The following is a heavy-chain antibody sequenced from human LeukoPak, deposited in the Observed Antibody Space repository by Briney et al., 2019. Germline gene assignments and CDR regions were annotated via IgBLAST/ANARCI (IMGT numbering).Heavy chain of an antibody. Sequence: GGSLRLSCAASGFTFSSYAMSWVRQAPGKGLEWVSAISGSGGSTYYADSVKGRFTISRDNSKNTPYLQMNSLRAEDTAVYYCAKDLGLYYYGSGSSFDPWGQGTLVTVSS. D-gene: IGHD3-10*01. V-gene: IGHV3-23*01. CDR1: GFTFSSYA. CDR3: AKDLGLYYYGSGSSFDP. CDR2: ISGSGGST. J-gene: IGHJ5*02.